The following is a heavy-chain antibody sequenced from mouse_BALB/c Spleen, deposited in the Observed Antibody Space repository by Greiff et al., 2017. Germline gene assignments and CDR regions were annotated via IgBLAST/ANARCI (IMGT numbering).Heavy chain of an antibody. Sequence: EVQVVESGGGLVKPGGSLKLSCAASGFAFSSYDMSWVRQTPEKRLEWVAYISSGGGSTYYPDTVKGRFTISRDNAKNTLYLQMSSLKSEDTAMYYCASLITTDAMDYWGQGTSVTVSS. D-gene: IGHD1-2*01. J-gene: IGHJ4*01. CDR3: ASLITTDAMDY. CDR2: ISSGGGST. V-gene: IGHV5-12-1*01. CDR1: GFAFSSYD.